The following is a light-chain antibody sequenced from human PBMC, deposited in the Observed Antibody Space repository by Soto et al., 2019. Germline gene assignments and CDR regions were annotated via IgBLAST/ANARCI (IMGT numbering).Light chain of an antibody. Sequence: ETVLTQSHGSLALSFGSQSTRSWRAGRTVSNLYLAWHQQKPGQAPRLLICGTSSRSTGIPDRFSGSGSGTHFTLTINRLEPEDVVIYYCQQYGSSPWTFGQGTKVDI. J-gene: IGKJ1*01. CDR1: RTVSNLY. V-gene: IGKV3-20*01. CDR3: QQYGSSPWT. CDR2: GTS.